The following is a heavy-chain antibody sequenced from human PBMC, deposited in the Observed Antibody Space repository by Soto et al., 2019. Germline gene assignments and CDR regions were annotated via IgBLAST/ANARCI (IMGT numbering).Heavy chain of an antibody. Sequence: EVQLVESGGGLVQPGRSLRLSCAASGFTFEDYAMHWVRQAPGKGLEWVSGISWNSGNIGYAESVKGRFTISRDNAKISLYLKMYSLRTEDTAFYFCEKEPFLGCFPHNWSDPGGQGTLVTVSS. D-gene: IGHD3-3*01. CDR1: GFTFEDYA. CDR2: ISWNSGNI. CDR3: EKEPFLGCFPHNWSDP. J-gene: IGHJ5*02. V-gene: IGHV3-9*01.